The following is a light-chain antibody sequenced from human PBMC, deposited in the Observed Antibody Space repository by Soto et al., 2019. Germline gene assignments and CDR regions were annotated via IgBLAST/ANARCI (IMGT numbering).Light chain of an antibody. Sequence: DIQMTQSPSSLSASVGDRVTITCRASQNIFSYLSCYQHKPGKAPYLLIYAASSLQSGVPSRFSGSGSGTDFALTISSLQPEDFATFYCQQSYSFPHTFGQGTKLVI. V-gene: IGKV1-39*01. CDR1: QNIFSY. CDR3: QQSYSFPHT. CDR2: AAS. J-gene: IGKJ2*01.